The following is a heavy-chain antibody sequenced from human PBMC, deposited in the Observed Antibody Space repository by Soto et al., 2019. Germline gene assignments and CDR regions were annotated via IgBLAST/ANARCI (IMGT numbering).Heavy chain of an antibody. Sequence: ASVKVSCKAPGYTFTSYAMHWVRQAPGQRLEWMGWINAGNGNTKYSQKFQGRVTITRDTSASTAYMELSSLRSEDTAVYYCARANTMVRGVISYSYYYYMDVWGKGTTVTVSS. D-gene: IGHD3-10*01. CDR1: GYTFTSYA. CDR3: ARANTMVRGVISYSYYYYMDV. J-gene: IGHJ6*03. CDR2: INAGNGNT. V-gene: IGHV1-3*01.